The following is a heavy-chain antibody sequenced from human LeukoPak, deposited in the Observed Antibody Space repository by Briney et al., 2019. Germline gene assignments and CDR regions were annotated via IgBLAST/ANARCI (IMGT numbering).Heavy chain of an antibody. J-gene: IGHJ4*02. V-gene: IGHV3-21*01. Sequence: PGGSLRLSRAASRFSFSSYSMNWVGQAPRKGLEWVSSISSSSSYIYYADSVRGRFTISRDNAKNSLYLQMNSLRAEDTAVYYCARDNGYGGYLLDYWGQGTLVTVSS. CDR3: ARDNGYGGYLLDY. CDR2: ISSSSSYI. CDR1: RFSFSSYS. D-gene: IGHD5-12*01.